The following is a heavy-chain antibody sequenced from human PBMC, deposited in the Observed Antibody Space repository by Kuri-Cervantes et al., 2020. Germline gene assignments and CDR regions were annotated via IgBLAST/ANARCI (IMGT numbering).Heavy chain of an antibody. J-gene: IGHJ4*02. CDR3: ARDEEAAAGTGG. Sequence: SVKVSCKASGGTFSGSVLSWVRQAPGQGLEWMGGLFPLFGTVRYAQKFQGRLTITADQSTNTACMELSSLRSEDTAVYYCARDEEAAAGTGGWGQGTLVTVSS. CDR1: GGTFSGSV. CDR2: LFPLFGTV. V-gene: IGHV1-69*13. D-gene: IGHD6-13*01.